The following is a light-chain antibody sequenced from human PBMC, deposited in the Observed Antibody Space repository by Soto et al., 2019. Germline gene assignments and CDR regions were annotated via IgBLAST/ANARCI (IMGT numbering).Light chain of an antibody. CDR2: KAS. Sequence: DIQMTQSPSTLSGSVGDRVTITCRASQTISSWLAWYQQKPGKAPKLLIYKASTLKSGVPSRFSGSGSGTEFTLTISSLQPDDFETYYCQNYNSYSEAFGKRTKV. CDR3: QNYNSYSEA. J-gene: IGKJ1*01. V-gene: IGKV1-5*03. CDR1: QTISSW.